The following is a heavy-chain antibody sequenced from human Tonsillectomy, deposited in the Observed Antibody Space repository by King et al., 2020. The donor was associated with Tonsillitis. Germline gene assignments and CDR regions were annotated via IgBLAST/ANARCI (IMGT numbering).Heavy chain of an antibody. CDR2: IYPGDSDS. CDR3: ARSRGSSWANFDY. Sequence: VQLVESGAEVKKPGESLKISCKGSGYSFTSYWSGWVRQMPGKGREWLGIIYPGDSDSRYSPSFQGQVLISADKSISTAYLQWSSLKASDTAMYYCARSRGSSWANFDYWGQGTLVTVSS. J-gene: IGHJ4*02. V-gene: IGHV5-51*01. CDR1: GYSFTSYW. D-gene: IGHD6-13*01.